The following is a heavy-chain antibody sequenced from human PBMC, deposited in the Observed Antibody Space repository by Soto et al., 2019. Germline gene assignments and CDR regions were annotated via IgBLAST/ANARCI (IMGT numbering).Heavy chain of an antibody. CDR2: VTGSGGVT. D-gene: IGHD2-15*01. CDR3: AKADEASGLPNSFLDS. Sequence: PGGSLRLSCAASGFSFNDYAMSWVRQAPGRGLEWVSVVTGSGGVTYYADSVEGRFTISRDNSKNTIYLQMRSLRVEDTALYYCAKADEASGLPNSFLDSWGQGTMVTVSS. J-gene: IGHJ4*02. CDR1: GFSFNDYA. V-gene: IGHV3-23*01.